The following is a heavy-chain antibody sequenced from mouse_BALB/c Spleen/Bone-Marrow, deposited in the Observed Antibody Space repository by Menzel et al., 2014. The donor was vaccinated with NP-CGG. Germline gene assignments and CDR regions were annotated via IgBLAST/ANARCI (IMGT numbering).Heavy chain of an antibody. CDR3: ATYYRYDRRFAY. V-gene: IGHV14-3*02. CDR1: GFNIKDTY. D-gene: IGHD2-14*01. Sequence: EVQLQQSGADLVKPGASVKLSCTTSGFNIKDTYMHWVKQRPEQGLEWIGRIDPANGNTKYDPKFQGKATITADTSSNTAYLQLSSLTSEDTAVYYCATYYRYDRRFAYWGQGTLVTVSA. J-gene: IGHJ3*01. CDR2: IDPANGNT.